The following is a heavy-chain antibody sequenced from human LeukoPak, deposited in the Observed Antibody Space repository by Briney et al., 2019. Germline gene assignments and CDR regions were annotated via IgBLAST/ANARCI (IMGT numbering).Heavy chain of an antibody. J-gene: IGHJ6*03. D-gene: IGHD2-21*02. CDR3: ARGVVTDDYYMDV. CDR2: LYTNDNT. CDR1: GGSITSGRYY. Sequence: SETLSLTCSVSGGSITSGRYYWTWIRQPAGKGLEWIGRLYTNDNTNYDPSLESRVSISVDTSKSQFYLQLTSVTAADTAVYFCARGVVTDDYYMDVWGKGITVIASS. V-gene: IGHV4-61*02.